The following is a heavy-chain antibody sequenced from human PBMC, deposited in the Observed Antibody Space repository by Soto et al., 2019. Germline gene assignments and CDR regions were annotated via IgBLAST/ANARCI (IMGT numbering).Heavy chain of an antibody. CDR3: AKGYSSSSRFDY. V-gene: IGHV3-23*01. CDR1: GLTFSTYA. D-gene: IGHD6-6*01. J-gene: IGHJ4*02. CDR2: ISGDGGTI. Sequence: GGSLRLSCAASGLTFSTYALSWVRQAPGKGLEWVSAISGDGGTIYYGDSVKGRFTISRDNSKNTVYLQMDSLRAEDTAVYYCAKGYSSSSRFDYWGQGTLVTVSS.